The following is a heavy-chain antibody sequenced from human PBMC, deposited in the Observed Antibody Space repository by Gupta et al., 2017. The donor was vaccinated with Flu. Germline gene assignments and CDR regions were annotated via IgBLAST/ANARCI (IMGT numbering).Heavy chain of an antibody. D-gene: IGHD3-10*01. J-gene: IGHJ4*02. Sequence: ISWVRQAPGQGVEWMGGIIPICGTANYAQKFQGRVTMSADKSTATAYMELSSLRSEDTAVYYCAGKIGTWGYNGIDYWGQGTLVTVSS. V-gene: IGHV1-69*06. CDR3: AGKIGTWGYNGIDY. CDR2: IIPICGTA.